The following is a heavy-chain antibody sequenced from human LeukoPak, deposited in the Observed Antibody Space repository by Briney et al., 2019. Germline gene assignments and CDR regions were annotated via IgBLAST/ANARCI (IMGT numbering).Heavy chain of an antibody. CDR1: GFTFSSYA. CDR3: AKDGGSGWYVGSDY. J-gene: IGHJ4*02. V-gene: IGHV3-23*01. D-gene: IGHD6-19*01. CDR2: ISGSGAGT. Sequence: GGSLRLSCAASGFTFSSYAMSWVRQAPGKGLEWVSAISGSGAGTYYADSVKGRFTISRDNSKNTLYLQMNSLRAEDTAVYYCAKDGGSGWYVGSDYWGQGTLVTVSS.